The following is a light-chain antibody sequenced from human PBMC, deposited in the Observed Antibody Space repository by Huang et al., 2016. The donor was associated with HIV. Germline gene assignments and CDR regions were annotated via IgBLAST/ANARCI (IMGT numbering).Light chain of an antibody. CDR1: QDIRNY. CDR3: QQYYTPPLT. CDR2: AAS. J-gene: IGKJ4*01. Sequence: DIQMTQSPSSLSASVGDRVTITCRASQDIRNYLAWYQQKPGKAPKLQVYAASRLESGVTSRFSGSGSETYYTLTSSGLQPEDFATYYCQQYYTPPLTFGGGTKVEI. V-gene: IGKV1-NL1*01.